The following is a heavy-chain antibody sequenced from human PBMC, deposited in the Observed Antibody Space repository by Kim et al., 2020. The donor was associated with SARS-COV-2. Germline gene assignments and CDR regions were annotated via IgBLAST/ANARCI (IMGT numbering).Heavy chain of an antibody. D-gene: IGHD5-12*01. CDR3: TTRPISRDGYNPS. J-gene: IGHJ4*02. CDR2: IKSKTDGGTT. CDR1: GFTFSNAW. V-gene: IGHV3-15*01. Sequence: GGSLRLSCAASGFTFSNAWMSWVRQAPGKGLEWVGRIKSKTDGGTTDYAAPVKGRFTISRDDSKNTLYLQMNSLKTEDTAVYYCTTRPISRDGYNPSWGQGTLVTVSS.